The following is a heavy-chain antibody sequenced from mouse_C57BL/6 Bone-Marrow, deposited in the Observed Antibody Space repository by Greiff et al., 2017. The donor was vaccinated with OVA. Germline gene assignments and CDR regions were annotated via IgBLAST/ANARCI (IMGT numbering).Heavy chain of an antibody. D-gene: IGHD1-2*01. Sequence: VQLQQPGAELVMPGASVKLSCKASGYTFTSYWMHWVKQRPGQGLEWIGEIDPSDSYTNYNQKFKGKSTLTVDKSSSTAYMQLSSLTSEDSAVYYCARFTTAPDDWGKGTTLTVSS. CDR1: GYTFTSYW. CDR3: ARFTTAPDD. V-gene: IGHV1-69*01. J-gene: IGHJ2*01. CDR2: IDPSDSYT.